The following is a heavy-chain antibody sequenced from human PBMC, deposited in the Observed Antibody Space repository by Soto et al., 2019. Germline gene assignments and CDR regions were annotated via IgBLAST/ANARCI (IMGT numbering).Heavy chain of an antibody. CDR2: ISYRVDT. V-gene: IGHV4-30-4*01. J-gene: IGHJ4*02. CDR1: GDSFSSDDYY. CDR3: ARVAGVAYCGGDCYHFDY. D-gene: IGHD2-21*02. Sequence: SETLSLTCTVAGDSFSSDDYYWSWIRQPPGKGLEWIGYISYRVDTYYSPSLKSRVTMSIDTSKNQFSLNVSSVTAADTAVYYCARVAGVAYCGGDCYHFDYWGQGTLVTVSS.